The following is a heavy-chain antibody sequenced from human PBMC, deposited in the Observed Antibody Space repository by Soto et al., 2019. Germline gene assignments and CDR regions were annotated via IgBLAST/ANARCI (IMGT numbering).Heavy chain of an antibody. D-gene: IGHD2-2*01. CDR3: ARNFCRRTICNLPNWFDL. CDR1: GFTFSNSW. Sequence: EVQLVESGGGLVQPGGSLRLSCAASGFTFSNSWMSWVRQAPGKGLEWVATIKQDGSERYYVDSVKGRFTISRDNSKNSLYLQMDSLGAEDTAVYYCARNFCRRTICNLPNWFDLWGQGTLVTVSS. J-gene: IGHJ5*02. V-gene: IGHV3-7*01. CDR2: IKQDGSER.